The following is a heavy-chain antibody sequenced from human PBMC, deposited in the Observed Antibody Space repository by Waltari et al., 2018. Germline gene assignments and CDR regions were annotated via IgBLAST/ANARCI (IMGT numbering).Heavy chain of an antibody. J-gene: IGHJ4*02. CDR3: ARIPYYYDKAPLDS. CDR1: GGTFSPYA. V-gene: IGHV1-69*14. Sequence: QVPLLQSGAEVKKPASSVNLSCQASGGTFSPYAISWVRQAPGQRLELMGKIIPFFGSPDYAENFQGRITITADKPTTTTYLELSSLRSDDTAVYYCARIPYYYDKAPLDSWGQGTLVTVSP. D-gene: IGHD3-22*01. CDR2: IIPFFGSP.